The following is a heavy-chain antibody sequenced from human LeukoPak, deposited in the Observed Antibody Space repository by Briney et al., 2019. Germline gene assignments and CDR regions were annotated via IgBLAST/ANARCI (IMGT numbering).Heavy chain of an antibody. CDR2: ISYDGSNK. Sequence: GGTLRLSCVASGFTFSSYAMHWVRQAPGKGLEWVAVISYDGSNKYYADSVKGRFTISRDNSKNTLYLQMNSLRAEDTAVYYCARVRLRVLWFGEFDYWGQGTLVTVSS. V-gene: IGHV3-30-3*01. CDR3: ARVRLRVLWFGEFDY. CDR1: GFTFSSYA. D-gene: IGHD3-10*01. J-gene: IGHJ4*02.